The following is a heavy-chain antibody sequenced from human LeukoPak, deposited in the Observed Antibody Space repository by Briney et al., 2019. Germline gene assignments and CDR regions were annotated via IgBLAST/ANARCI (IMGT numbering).Heavy chain of an antibody. CDR1: GGSISSGSYY. CDR3: AREEDYSNYWSWFDP. V-gene: IGHV4-61*02. Sequence: PSQTLSLTCTVSGGSISSGSYYWSWIRQPAGRGLEWIGRIYTSGSTNYNPSLESRVTISVDTSKNQFSLKLSSVTAADTAVYYCAREEDYSNYWSWFDPWGQGTLVTVSS. CDR2: IYTSGST. J-gene: IGHJ5*02. D-gene: IGHD4-11*01.